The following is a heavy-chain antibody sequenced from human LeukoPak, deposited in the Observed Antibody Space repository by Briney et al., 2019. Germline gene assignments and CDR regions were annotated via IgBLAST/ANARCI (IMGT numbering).Heavy chain of an antibody. J-gene: IGHJ4*02. CDR2: IYPGDSDT. V-gene: IGHV5-51*01. CDR3: AREGTTMAFDY. D-gene: IGHD1-1*01. Sequence: GESLKISCKGSGYRFSNYWIGWVRQMAGKGLEWMGIIYPGDSDTRYSPSFQGQVTISADKSISTAYLQWSSLKASDTAIYYCAREGTTMAFDYWGQGTLLTVSS. CDR1: GYRFSNYW.